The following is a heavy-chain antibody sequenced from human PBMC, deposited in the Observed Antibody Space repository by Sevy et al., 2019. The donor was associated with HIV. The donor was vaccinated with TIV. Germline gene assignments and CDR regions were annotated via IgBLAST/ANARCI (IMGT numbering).Heavy chain of an antibody. J-gene: IGHJ4*02. Sequence: GGSLRLSCAASGFTFSKYSMSWVRQAPGKGLEWVSTLSFGCGMINYADSVKGRFTISRDDSKNTLYLQMNSLRADDTAVYYCAREGCTKPHDYWGQGTLVTVSS. CDR3: AREGCTKPHDY. CDR1: GFTFSKYS. CDR2: LSFGCGMI. D-gene: IGHD2-8*01. V-gene: IGHV3-23*01.